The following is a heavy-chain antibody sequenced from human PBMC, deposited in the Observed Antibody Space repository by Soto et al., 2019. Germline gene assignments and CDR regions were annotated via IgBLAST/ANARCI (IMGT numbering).Heavy chain of an antibody. CDR1: GYTFTSYY. D-gene: IGHD6-19*01. Sequence: ASVKVSCKASGYTFTSYYMHWVRQAPGQGLEWMGIINPSGGSTSYAQKFQGRVTMTRDTSTSTIYMELSSLTSEDTAVYYCARASVSGRRFDYWGEGTLVTVSS. CDR3: ARASVSGRRFDY. CDR2: INPSGGST. J-gene: IGHJ4*02. V-gene: IGHV1-46*03.